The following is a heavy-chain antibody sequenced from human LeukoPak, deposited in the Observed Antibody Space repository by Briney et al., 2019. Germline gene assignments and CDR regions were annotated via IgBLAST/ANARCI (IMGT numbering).Heavy chain of an antibody. J-gene: IGHJ4*02. CDR2: ISSSSSYI. CDR1: GFTFDDYG. CDR3: ARDTYEIAAAASYYFDY. V-gene: IGHV3-21*01. D-gene: IGHD6-13*01. Sequence: GGSLRLSCAASGFTFDDYGMSWVRQAPGKGLEWVSSISSSSSYIYYADSVKGRFTISRDNAKNSLYLQMNSLRAEDTAVYYCARDTYEIAAAASYYFDYWGQGTLVTVSS.